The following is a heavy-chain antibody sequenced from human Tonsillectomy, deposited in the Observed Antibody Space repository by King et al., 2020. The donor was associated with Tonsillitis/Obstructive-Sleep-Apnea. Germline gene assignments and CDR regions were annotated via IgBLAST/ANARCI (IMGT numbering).Heavy chain of an antibody. CDR3: ATEAAAYPYYYYYYYMDV. J-gene: IGHJ6*03. V-gene: IGHV3-7*01. Sequence: VQLVESGGGLVQPGGSLRLSCAASGFTFSDYWMTWVRQAPGKGLEWVANIKQDGSEKYFVDSLKGRFTISRDNAKNSLYLQMNSLRAEDTAVYYCATEAAAYPYYYYYYYMDVWGKGTTVTVSS. CDR1: GFTFSDYW. D-gene: IGHD2-2*01. CDR2: IKQDGSEK.